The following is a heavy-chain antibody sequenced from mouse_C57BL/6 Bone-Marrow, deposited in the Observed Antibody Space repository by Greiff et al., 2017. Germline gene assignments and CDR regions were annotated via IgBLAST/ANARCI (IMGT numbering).Heavy chain of an antibody. CDR2: IRSKSNNYAT. CDR1: GFSFNTYA. Sequence: DVQLVESGGGLVQPKGSLKLSCAASGFSFNTYAMNWVRQAPGKGLEWVARIRSKSNNYATYYADSVKDRFTISRDDSESMLYLQMNNLKTEDTAMYYCVGIYYDYDEGYFDVWGTGTTVTVSS. D-gene: IGHD2-4*01. V-gene: IGHV10-1*01. CDR3: VGIYYDYDEGYFDV. J-gene: IGHJ1*03.